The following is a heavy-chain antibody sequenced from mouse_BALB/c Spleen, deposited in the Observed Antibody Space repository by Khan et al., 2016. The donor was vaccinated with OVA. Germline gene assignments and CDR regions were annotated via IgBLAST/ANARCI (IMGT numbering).Heavy chain of an antibody. CDR2: ISPGDGNT. CDR1: GYAFSNYW. J-gene: IGHJ3*01. CDR3: ARSGDDCFAY. Sequence: QVQLKQSGAELVRPGSSMKISCKASGYAFSNYWMNWVRQGPGQGLEWIGQISPGDGNTNYNGKLKDKATLTAVKSSSTAYIQHSHIQPEDSAVYCGARSGDDCFAYWGQGTLVTVSA. D-gene: IGHD3-3*01. V-gene: IGHV1-80*01.